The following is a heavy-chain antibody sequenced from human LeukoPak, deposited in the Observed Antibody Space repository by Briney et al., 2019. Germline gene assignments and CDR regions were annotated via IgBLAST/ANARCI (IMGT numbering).Heavy chain of an antibody. J-gene: IGHJ6*02. CDR3: ARSYSSDWSLYYYYYGMDV. CDR1: GFTFSSYS. D-gene: IGHD6-19*01. V-gene: IGHV3-48*04. Sequence: GGSLRLSCAASGFTFSSYSMNWVRQAPGKGLEWVSYISSSGNTIDYADSVKGRFTISRDNAKNSLYLQMVSLRAEDTAVYYCARSYSSDWSLYYYYYGMDVWGQGTAVTVSS. CDR2: ISSSGNTI.